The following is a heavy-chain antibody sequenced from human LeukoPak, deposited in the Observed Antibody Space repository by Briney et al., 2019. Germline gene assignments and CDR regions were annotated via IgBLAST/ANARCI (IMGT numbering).Heavy chain of an antibody. CDR3: ARDVGSTVTEGGAFDI. J-gene: IGHJ3*02. D-gene: IGHD4-17*01. CDR1: GGSISSGGYY. Sequence: PSETLSLTCTVSGGSISSGGYYWSWIRQHPGKGLEWIGYIYYSGSTYYNPSLKSRVTISVDTSKNQFSLKLSSVTAADTAVYYCARDVGSTVTEGGAFDIWGQGTMVTVSS. CDR2: IYYSGST. V-gene: IGHV4-31*03.